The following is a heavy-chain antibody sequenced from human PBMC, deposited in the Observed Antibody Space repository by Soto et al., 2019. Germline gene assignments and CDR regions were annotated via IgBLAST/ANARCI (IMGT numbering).Heavy chain of an antibody. Sequence: QVQLVESGGGVVQPGRSLRLSCAASGFTFSSYAMHWVRQAPGKGLEWVAVISYDGSNKYYADSVKGRFTISRDNSKNTLYLQMNSLRAEDTAVYYCVREFLAAAGTLSYYYYYGMDVWGQGTTVTVSS. D-gene: IGHD6-13*01. V-gene: IGHV3-30-3*01. J-gene: IGHJ6*02. CDR2: ISYDGSNK. CDR3: VREFLAAAGTLSYYYYYGMDV. CDR1: GFTFSSYA.